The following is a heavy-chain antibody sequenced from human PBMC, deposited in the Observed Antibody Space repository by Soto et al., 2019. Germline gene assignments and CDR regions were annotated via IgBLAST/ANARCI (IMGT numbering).Heavy chain of an antibody. D-gene: IGHD3-10*01. V-gene: IGHV5-10-1*01. CDR1: RYSFTSYW. Sequence: EVQLVQSGAEVKKPGESLRISCKGSRYSFTSYWISWVRQMPGKGLEWMGRIDPSDSYTNYGPPFQAHVTISADKSISTAYLQWSSLKASDTAMYYGARLRGGFGELLNYWGQGTLVTVSS. CDR3: ARLRGGFGELLNY. J-gene: IGHJ4*02. CDR2: IDPSDSYT.